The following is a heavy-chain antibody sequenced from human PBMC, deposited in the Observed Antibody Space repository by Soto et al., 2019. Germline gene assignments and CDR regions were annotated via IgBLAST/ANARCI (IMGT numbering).Heavy chain of an antibody. CDR2: INNSGGST. V-gene: IGHV3-23*01. CDR3: AKALGGSGWYYFDY. CDR1: GFTFSNYA. J-gene: IGHJ4*02. Sequence: GGSLRLSCVASGFTFSNYAMSWVRQAPGKGLEWVSGINNSGGSTYYADSVNGRVTISRDNSKNTLYLQMNSLRADDTAVYYCAKALGGSGWYYFDYWGQGVLVTVSS. D-gene: IGHD6-19*01.